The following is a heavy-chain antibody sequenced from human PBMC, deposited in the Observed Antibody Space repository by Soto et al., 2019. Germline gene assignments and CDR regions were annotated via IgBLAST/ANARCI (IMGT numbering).Heavy chain of an antibody. CDR3: VKQAHGLDGVAFDY. Sequence: GGSLRLSCSASGFIFSESTLYWVRQVPGKGLEAISAVSTSGRSTYYADSVKDRFTISRDNSKNTLFLQMGSLRPEDTAIYYCVKQAHGLDGVAFDYWGQGTQVTVSS. D-gene: IGHD2-15*01. J-gene: IGHJ4*02. CDR2: VSTSGRST. CDR1: GFIFSEST. V-gene: IGHV3-64D*06.